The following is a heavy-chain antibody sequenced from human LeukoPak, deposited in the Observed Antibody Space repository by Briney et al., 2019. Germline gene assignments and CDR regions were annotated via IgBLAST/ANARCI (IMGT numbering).Heavy chain of an antibody. CDR2: ISFSDNTI. CDR3: ARDSGAVTTHYYYGMDV. CDR1: GFTFSDYY. J-gene: IGHJ6*02. V-gene: IGHV3-11*04. Sequence: GGSLRLSCAASGFTFSDYYMSWIRQAPGKGLEWISYISFSDNTIYYADSVKGRFTISRDNAKNSLYLQMNSLRAEDTAVYYCARDSGAVTTHYYYGMDVWGQGTTVTVSS. D-gene: IGHD4-17*01.